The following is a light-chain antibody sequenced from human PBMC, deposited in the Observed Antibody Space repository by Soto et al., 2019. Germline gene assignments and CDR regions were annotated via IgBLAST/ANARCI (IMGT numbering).Light chain of an antibody. Sequence: DVELTQSPSSLSASVGDRVTITCRASQTIGRYLNWLQQKPGKAPELLIYGISTLQSGVPSRFSGSGSGTYFTLTISNLQSEDFATYYCHHSYITPPGFGQGTRLEIK. V-gene: IGKV1-39*01. J-gene: IGKJ5*01. CDR3: HHSYITPPG. CDR1: QTIGRY. CDR2: GIS.